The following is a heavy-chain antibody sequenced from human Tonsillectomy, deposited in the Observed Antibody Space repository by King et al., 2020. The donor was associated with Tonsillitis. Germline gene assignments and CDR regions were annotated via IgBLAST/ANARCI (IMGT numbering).Heavy chain of an antibody. Sequence: EVQLVESGGDLVQPGGSLRLSCAASGFTFSSYWMSCVRQAPGKGLEWVANIKQDGSEKYYVDSVKGRFTISRDNAKNSLYLQMNSLRAEDTAVYYCARGLLWFGELSFDYWGQGTLVTVSS. D-gene: IGHD3-10*01. CDR2: IKQDGSEK. CDR3: ARGLLWFGELSFDY. CDR1: GFTFSSYW. J-gene: IGHJ4*02. V-gene: IGHV3-7*03.